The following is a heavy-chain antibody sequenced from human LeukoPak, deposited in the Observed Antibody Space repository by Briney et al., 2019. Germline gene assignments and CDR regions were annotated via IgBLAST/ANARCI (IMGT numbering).Heavy chain of an antibody. D-gene: IGHD5-12*01. CDR2: IYSSGST. J-gene: IGHJ6*03. CDR1: GGSISNYY. V-gene: IGHV4-4*07. Sequence: PSETLSLTCTVSGGSISNYYWSWIRQPAGKGLEWIGRIYSSGSTNYNPSLKSRVTMSVDTSKNQFSLKMTSVTAADTAVYYCARENRGYDGTKNYYYYYMDVWGKGTTVTVSS. CDR3: ARENRGYDGTKNYYYYYMDV.